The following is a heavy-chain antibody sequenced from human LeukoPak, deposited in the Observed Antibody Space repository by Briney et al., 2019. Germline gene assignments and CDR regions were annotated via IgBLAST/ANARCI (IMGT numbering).Heavy chain of an antibody. J-gene: IGHJ4*02. V-gene: IGHV3-74*01. CDR1: GFTFSSYW. Sequence: PGGSLRLSCAASGFTFSSYWMHWVRQAPGKGLVWVSRINNDGSDTKYADSVKGRFTISRGNAKNTLYLEMNSLRAEDTAVYFCARGLVGPDYWGQGTLVTVSS. D-gene: IGHD6-6*01. CDR3: ARGLVGPDY. CDR2: INNDGSDT.